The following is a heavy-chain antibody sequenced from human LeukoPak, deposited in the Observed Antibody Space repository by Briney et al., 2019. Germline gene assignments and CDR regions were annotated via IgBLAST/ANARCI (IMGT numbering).Heavy chain of an antibody. D-gene: IGHD3-22*01. CDR3: AKDPEYYYDSSGYYPRFDY. CDR1: GFTFSSYA. J-gene: IGHJ4*02. Sequence: GGSLRLSCAASGFTFSSYAMSWVRQAPGKGLEWVSAISGSGGSTYYADSVKGRFTISRENSKNTLYLQMNSLRAEDTAVYYCAKDPEYYYDSSGYYPRFDYWGQGTLVTVSS. V-gene: IGHV3-23*01. CDR2: ISGSGGST.